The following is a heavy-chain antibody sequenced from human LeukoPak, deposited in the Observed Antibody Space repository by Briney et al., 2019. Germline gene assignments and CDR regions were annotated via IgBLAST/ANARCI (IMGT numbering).Heavy chain of an antibody. CDR2: ISSSSYT. Sequence: TGGSLRLSCAASGFTFSDYYMSWIRQAPGKGLEWVSYISSSSYTNYSDSVKGRFNIPRDNAKNSLYLQMNSLRAEDTAVYYCARASDDYVWGSYRYFDYWGQGTLVTVSS. D-gene: IGHD3-16*02. J-gene: IGHJ4*02. V-gene: IGHV3-11*05. CDR1: GFTFSDYY. CDR3: ARASDDYVWGSYRYFDY.